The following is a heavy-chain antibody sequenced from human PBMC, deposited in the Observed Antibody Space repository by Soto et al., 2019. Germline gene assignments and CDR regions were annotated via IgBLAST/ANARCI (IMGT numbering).Heavy chain of an antibody. D-gene: IGHD2-21*01. J-gene: IGHJ4*02. CDR2: ISGSGYST. Sequence: EVQVLESGGNLIQPGGSLRLACAASGFIFIDDSMSWVRQAPGKGLEWVSSISGSGYSTYYADSVRGRFTISRDNSKNTLCLQMNSLSAEDTAVYYCAKSYGIEWQDYYFDYWGQGTLVTVSS. CDR1: GFIFIDDS. V-gene: IGHV3-23*01. CDR3: AKSYGIEWQDYYFDY.